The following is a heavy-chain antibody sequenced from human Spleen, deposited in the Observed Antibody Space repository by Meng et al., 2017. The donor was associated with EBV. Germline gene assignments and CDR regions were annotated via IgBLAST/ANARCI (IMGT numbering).Heavy chain of an antibody. D-gene: IGHD3-10*01. CDR3: TTGRAA. J-gene: IGHJ5*02. V-gene: IGHV3-15*01. CDR1: RFTLSNAW. Sequence: ERLVVLGGGLVRPGGSRSLPCVASRFTLSNAWMSWVRQAPGKGLEWIGHIRSKTAGGTTGYAAPVIGRFSISRDDSKDTLYLQMNSLKTEDTAVYYCTTGRAAWGRGTLVTVSS. CDR2: IRSKTAGGTT.